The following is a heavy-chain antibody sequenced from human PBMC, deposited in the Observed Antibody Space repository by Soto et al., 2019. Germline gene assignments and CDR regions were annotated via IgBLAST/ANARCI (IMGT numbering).Heavy chain of an antibody. CDR2: IYYSGST. Sequence: SETLSLTCTVSGGSISSSSYYWGWIRQPPGKGLEWIGSIYYSGSTYYNPSLKSRVTISVDTSKKQFSLKLSSVTAADTVVYYCARHTPAISISDHWGQGTLVTVSS. J-gene: IGHJ4*02. D-gene: IGHD2-15*01. CDR3: ARHTPAISISDH. V-gene: IGHV4-39*01. CDR1: GGSISSSSYY.